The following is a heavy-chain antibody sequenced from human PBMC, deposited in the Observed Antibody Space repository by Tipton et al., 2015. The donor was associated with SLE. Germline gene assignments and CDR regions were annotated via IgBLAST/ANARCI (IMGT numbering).Heavy chain of an antibody. Sequence: TLSLTCTVSGGSVSSSSKYWAWVRQPPGKGLGWVGSIYYTGTTTYYNTFLKSRVTMSVDTSKNQFSLRLTSVIAADTAVYYCARLHGCSYGLNWFDPWGQGTLISVSS. J-gene: IGHJ5*02. CDR3: ARLHGCSYGLNWFDP. V-gene: IGHV4-39*07. D-gene: IGHD5-18*01. CDR2: IYYTGTTT. CDR1: GGSVSSSSKY.